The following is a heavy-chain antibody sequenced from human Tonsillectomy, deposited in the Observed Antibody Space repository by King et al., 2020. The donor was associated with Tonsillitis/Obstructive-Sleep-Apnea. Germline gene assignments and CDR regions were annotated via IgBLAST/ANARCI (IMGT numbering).Heavy chain of an antibody. CDR3: ARERRPSYDFWSGYYLLYHDAFDI. J-gene: IGHJ3*02. CDR2: IWYDGSNK. V-gene: IGHV3-33*01. D-gene: IGHD3-3*01. CDR1: GFTFSSYG. Sequence: VQLVESGGGVVQPGRSLRLSCAASGFTFSSYGMHWVRQAPGKGLEWVAVIWYDGSNKYYADSVKGRFTISRDNSKNTLYLQMNSLRAEDTAVYYCARERRPSYDFWSGYYLLYHDAFDIWGQGTMVTVSS.